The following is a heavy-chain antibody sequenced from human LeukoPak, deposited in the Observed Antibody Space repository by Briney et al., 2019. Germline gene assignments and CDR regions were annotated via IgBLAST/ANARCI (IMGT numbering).Heavy chain of an antibody. CDR2: IIPIFGTA. V-gene: IGHV1-69*05. CDR1: GGTFSSYA. Sequence: GASVKVSCKASGGTFSSYAISWVRQAPGQGLEWMGGIIPIFGTANYAQKLQGRVTMTTDTSTSTAYMELRSLRSDDTAVYYCARDSRLLRSWVVPAANDYWGQGTLVTVSS. D-gene: IGHD2-2*01. CDR3: ARDSRLLRSWVVPAANDY. J-gene: IGHJ4*02.